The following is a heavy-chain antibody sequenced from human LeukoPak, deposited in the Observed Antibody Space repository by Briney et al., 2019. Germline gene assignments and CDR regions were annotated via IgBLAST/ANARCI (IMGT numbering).Heavy chain of an antibody. CDR3: AKDHCSSTSCYYFDY. D-gene: IGHD2-2*01. CDR1: GFTFSSYG. V-gene: IGHV3-30*18. J-gene: IGHJ4*02. CDR2: IWYGGSNK. Sequence: GRSLRLSCAASGFTFSSYGMHWVRQAPGKGLEWVAVIWYGGSNKYYADSVKGRFTISRDNSKNTLYLQMNSLRAEDTAVYYCAKDHCSSTSCYYFDYWGQGTLVTVSS.